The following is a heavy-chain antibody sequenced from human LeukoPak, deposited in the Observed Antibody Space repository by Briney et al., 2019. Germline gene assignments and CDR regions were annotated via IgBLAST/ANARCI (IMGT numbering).Heavy chain of an antibody. CDR3: ARHERGSGSYDY. CDR2: IYYSGST. CDR1: GGSISSYY. J-gene: IGHJ4*02. D-gene: IGHD3-10*01. Sequence: PSETLSLTCTVSGGSISSYYWSWIRQPPGKGLEWIGYIYYSGSTNYNPSLKSRVTISVDTSKNQFSLKLSSVTAADTAVYYCARHERGSGSYDYWGQGTLVTVSS. V-gene: IGHV4-59*08.